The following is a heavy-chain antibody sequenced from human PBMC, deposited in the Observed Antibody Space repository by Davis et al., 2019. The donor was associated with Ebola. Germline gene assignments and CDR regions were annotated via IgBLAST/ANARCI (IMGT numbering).Heavy chain of an antibody. CDR3: ARVGCSSTSCYFVDYYGMDV. J-gene: IGHJ6*04. Sequence: ASVKVSCKASGYTFTNYGITWVRQAPGQGLEWMGWINPHNGNTNYAQKFQGRVTITADESTSTAYMELSSLRSEDTAVYYCARVGCSSTSCYFVDYYGMDVWGKGTTVTVSS. D-gene: IGHD2-2*01. V-gene: IGHV1-18*04. CDR2: INPHNGNT. CDR1: GYTFTNYG.